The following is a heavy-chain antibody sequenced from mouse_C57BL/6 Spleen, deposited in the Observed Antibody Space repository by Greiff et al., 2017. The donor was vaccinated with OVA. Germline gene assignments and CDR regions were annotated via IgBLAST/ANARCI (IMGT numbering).Heavy chain of an antibody. CDR3: ASTTVVDSYYAMDY. Sequence: VQLQQSGPELVKPGASVKISCKASGYSFTSYYIHWVKQRPGQGLEWIGWIYPGSGNTKYNEKFKGKATLTADTASSTAYMQLSSLTSEDSAVYYCASTTVVDSYYAMDYWGQGTSVTVSS. CDR2: IYPGSGNT. D-gene: IGHD1-1*01. J-gene: IGHJ4*01. V-gene: IGHV1-66*01. CDR1: GYSFTSYY.